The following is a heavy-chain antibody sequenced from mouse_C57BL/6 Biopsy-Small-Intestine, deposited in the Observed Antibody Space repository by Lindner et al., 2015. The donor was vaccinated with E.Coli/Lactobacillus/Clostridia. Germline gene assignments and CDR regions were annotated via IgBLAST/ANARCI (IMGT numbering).Heavy chain of an antibody. CDR1: GYSFTGYI. CDR2: FNPYYDDT. CDR3: ARSPLLLRGPMDY. Sequence: VQLQESGAELVKPGASVKISCKASGYSFTGYIVNWVKQSHGKGLEWIGNFNPYYDDTTYNQKFKGKATLTVDRSSSTAYMQLNSLTSEDSAVYYCARSPLLLRGPMDYWGQGTSVTVSS. D-gene: IGHD1-1*01. J-gene: IGHJ4*01. V-gene: IGHV1-39*01.